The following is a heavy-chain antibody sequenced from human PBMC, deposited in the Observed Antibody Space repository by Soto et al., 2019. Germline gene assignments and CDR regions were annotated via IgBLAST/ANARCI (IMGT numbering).Heavy chain of an antibody. V-gene: IGHV1-18*04. D-gene: IGHD3-3*01. CDR2: ISAYNGNT. CDR1: GYTFTSYG. J-gene: IGHJ3*02. CDR3: ARPHYDFWSGSQNDAFDI. Sequence: EASVKVSCKASGYTFTSYGISWVRQAPGQGLEWMGWISAYNGNTNYAQKLQGRVTMTTDTSTSTAYMELRSLRSDDTAVYYCARPHYDFWSGSQNDAFDIWGQGTLVTVSS.